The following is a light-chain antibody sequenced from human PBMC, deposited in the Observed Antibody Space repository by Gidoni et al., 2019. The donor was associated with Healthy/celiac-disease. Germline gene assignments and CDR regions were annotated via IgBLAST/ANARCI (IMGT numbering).Light chain of an antibody. V-gene: IGLV3-1*01. CDR2: KDS. J-gene: IGLJ2*01. Sequence: SSELTQPPSVSVSPGQTASITCSGDQLGDKYACWYQQKPGQSPVLVIYKDSKRPSGIPERFSGSNSGNTATLTISGTQAMDEADYYCQAWDSSTHVVFGGGTKLTVL. CDR1: QLGDKY. CDR3: QAWDSSTHVV.